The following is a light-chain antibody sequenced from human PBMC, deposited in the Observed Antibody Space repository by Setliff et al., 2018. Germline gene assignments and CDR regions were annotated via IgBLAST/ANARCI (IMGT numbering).Light chain of an antibody. CDR3: SSYAGSNNYV. J-gene: IGLJ1*01. CDR2: EVS. Sequence: QSVLTQPPSASGSPGQSLTISCTVTSSDVGAYNLVSWYQHHPGKAPKLMIYEVSKWPSGVPDRFSGSKSGNTASLTVSGLQAEDEADYYCSSYAGSNNYVFGTGTKVTVL. V-gene: IGLV2-8*01. CDR1: SSDVGAYNL.